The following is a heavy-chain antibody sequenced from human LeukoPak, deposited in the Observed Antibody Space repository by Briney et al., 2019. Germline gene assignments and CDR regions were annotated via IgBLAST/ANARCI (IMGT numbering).Heavy chain of an antibody. CDR1: GFAFSSYA. V-gene: IGHV3-23*01. CDR2: ISGSGGST. J-gene: IGHJ6*02. Sequence: GGSLRLSCAASGFAFSSYAMSWVRQAPGKGLEWVSLISGSGGSTYYADSVKGRFTISRDNSNNTLYLQMNSLRAEDTAVYCCAKENEGYYYYGMDVWGQGTTVTVSS. CDR3: AKENEGYYYYGMDV.